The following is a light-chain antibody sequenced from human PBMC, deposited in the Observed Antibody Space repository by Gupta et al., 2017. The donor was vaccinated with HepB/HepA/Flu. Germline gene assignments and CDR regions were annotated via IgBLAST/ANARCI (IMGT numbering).Light chain of an antibody. Sequence: DIQLTHPPSTLSASVGDRVTITCRASQSISTYLNWYQQKQGRAPKLLIYNASSLQSGVPSRFSGSGSGTEFTLTISSLQPADFATYYCQQSYSVPLTFGGGTKVDIK. V-gene: IGKV1-39*01. CDR2: NAS. CDR1: QSISTY. CDR3: QQSYSVPLT. J-gene: IGKJ4*01.